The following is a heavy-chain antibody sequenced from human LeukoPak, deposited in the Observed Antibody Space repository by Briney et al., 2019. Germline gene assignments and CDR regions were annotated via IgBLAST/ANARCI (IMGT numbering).Heavy chain of an antibody. CDR1: GFTFSSYW. CDR3: ARDTAMTYRGGHDY. D-gene: IGHD5-18*01. Sequence: GGSLRLSCAASGFTFSSYWMSWVRQAPGKGLEWVANIKQDGSEKYYVDSVKGRFTISRDNAKNSLYLQMNSLRAEDTAVYYCARDTAMTYRGGHDYWGQGTLVTVSS. CDR2: IKQDGSEK. J-gene: IGHJ4*02. V-gene: IGHV3-7*01.